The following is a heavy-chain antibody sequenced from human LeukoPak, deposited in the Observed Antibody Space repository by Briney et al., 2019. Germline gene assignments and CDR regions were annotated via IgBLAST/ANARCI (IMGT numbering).Heavy chain of an antibody. CDR1: GYTFTGYY. V-gene: IGHV1-2*02. CDR3: ARDPILAARPMDF. J-gene: IGHJ4*02. D-gene: IGHD6-6*01. Sequence: GASVKVSCKASGYTFTGYYMHWVRQAPGQGLEWMGWINPNSGGTNYAQKFQGRVTMTRDTSISTAYMELNRLTSDDTAVYYCARDPILAARPMDFWGQGTLVTVSS. CDR2: INPNSGGT.